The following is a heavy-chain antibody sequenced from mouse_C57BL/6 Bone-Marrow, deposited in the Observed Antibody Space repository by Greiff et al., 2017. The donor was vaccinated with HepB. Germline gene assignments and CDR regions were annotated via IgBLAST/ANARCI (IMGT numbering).Heavy chain of an antibody. CDR1: YTFTDYYM. CDR3: RETTTVVAPYGYFDV. CDR2: YPGSGNTY. D-gene: IGHD1-1*01. J-gene: IGHJ1*03. Sequence: VQLKQSGPELVKPGASVKMSCKASGYTFTDYYMHWVKQKPGKGLEWIGEIYPGSGNTYYNEKFKGKATLTADTSSSTAYMQLSSLTSEDSAVYFCARETTTVVAPYGYFDVWGTGTTVTVSS. V-gene: IGHV1-83*01.